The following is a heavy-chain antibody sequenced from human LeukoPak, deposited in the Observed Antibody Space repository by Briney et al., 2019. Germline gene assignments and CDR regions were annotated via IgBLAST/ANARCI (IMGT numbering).Heavy chain of an antibody. J-gene: IGHJ4*02. Sequence: ASVKVSCKASGYTFTGYYMHWVRQAPGQGLEWMGWINPNSGGTNYAQKFQGRVTMTRDTSISTAYMEPSRLRSDDTAVYYCARLSGKAAAVGYWGQGTLVTVSS. V-gene: IGHV1-2*02. CDR3: ARLSGKAAAVGY. CDR1: GYTFTGYY. D-gene: IGHD6-13*01. CDR2: INPNSGGT.